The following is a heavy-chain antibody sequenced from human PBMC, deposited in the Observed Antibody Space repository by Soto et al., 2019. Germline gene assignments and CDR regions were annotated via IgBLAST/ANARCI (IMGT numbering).Heavy chain of an antibody. V-gene: IGHV3-48*02. Sequence: LRLSCAASGFTFSSYSMNWVRQAPGKGLEWVSYISSSSSTIYYADSVKGRFTISRDNAKNSLYLQMNSLRDEDTAVYYCARDRGSGWYWNAFDIWGQGTMVTVSS. CDR2: ISSSSSTI. D-gene: IGHD6-19*01. J-gene: IGHJ3*02. CDR1: GFTFSSYS. CDR3: ARDRGSGWYWNAFDI.